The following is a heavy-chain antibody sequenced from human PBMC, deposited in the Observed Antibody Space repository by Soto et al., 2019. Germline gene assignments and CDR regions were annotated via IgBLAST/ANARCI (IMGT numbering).Heavy chain of an antibody. CDR1: GFSLSTSGVG. Sequence: QITLKESGPTLVKPTQTLTLTCTFSGFSLSTSGVGVGWIRQPPGKALEWLALIYWDDDKRYSPSLKSRLTTTKDPSKHQLVLTMTNMDPVDTATYYCAHDGDYRTAFDIWGQGTMVTVSS. D-gene: IGHD4-17*01. V-gene: IGHV2-5*02. J-gene: IGHJ3*02. CDR2: IYWDDDK. CDR3: AHDGDYRTAFDI.